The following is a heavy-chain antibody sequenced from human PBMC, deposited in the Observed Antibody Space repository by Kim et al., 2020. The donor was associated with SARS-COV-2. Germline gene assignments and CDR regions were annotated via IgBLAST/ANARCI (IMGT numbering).Heavy chain of an antibody. D-gene: IGHD3-10*01. CDR2: ISSSSSYI. CDR3: AGLFGAHDAFDI. V-gene: IGHV3-21*01. CDR1: GFTFSSYS. J-gene: IGHJ3*02. Sequence: GGSLRLSCAASGFTFSSYSMNWVRQAPGKGLEWVSSISSSSSYIYYADSVKGRFTISRDNAKNSLYLQMNSLRAEDTAVYYCAGLFGAHDAFDIWGQGTMVTVSS.